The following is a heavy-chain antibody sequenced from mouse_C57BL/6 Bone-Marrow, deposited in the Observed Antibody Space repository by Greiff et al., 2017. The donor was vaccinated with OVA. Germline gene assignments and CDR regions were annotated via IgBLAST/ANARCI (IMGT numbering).Heavy chain of an antibody. V-gene: IGHV5-2*01. Sequence: EVKLMESGGGLVQPGESLKLSCESTEYEFPSHDMSWVRQTPEKRLEWVAAINSDGGSTYYPATMERRFIISRDNTTKTLYLQLSSLRSEDTASYYCARIYYYGSGLWGQGTTLTVSS. J-gene: IGHJ2*01. D-gene: IGHD1-1*01. CDR2: INSDGGST. CDR1: EYEFPSHD. CDR3: ARIYYYGSGL.